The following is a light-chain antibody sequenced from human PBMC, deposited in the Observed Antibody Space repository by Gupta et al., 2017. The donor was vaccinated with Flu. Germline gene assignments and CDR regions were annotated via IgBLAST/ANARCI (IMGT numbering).Light chain of an antibody. CDR2: DNN. J-gene: IGLJ3*02. CDR3: QFYDSNLARTL. V-gene: IGLV1-40*01. CDR1: SSNFGSGLH. Sequence: QFVLTQLPSVPGPPGQRVTIPCTGGSSNFGSGLHVHWYQQFPRKAPKLLIYDNNIRPSRVPDRFSGFRSGASAYLVISGLLTEDEAEYHCQFYDSNLARTLFGGGTKLIVL.